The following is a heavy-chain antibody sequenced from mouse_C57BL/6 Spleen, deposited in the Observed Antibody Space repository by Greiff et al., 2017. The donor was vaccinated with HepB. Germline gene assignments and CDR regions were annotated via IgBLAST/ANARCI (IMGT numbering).Heavy chain of an antibody. CDR2: IYPGNSDT. D-gene: IGHD1-1*01. CDR1: GYTFTSYW. CDR3: TTTVVAPFDH. Sequence: VQLQQSGPVLARPGASVKMSCKTSGYTFTSYWMHWVKQRPGQGLEWIGAIYPGNSDTSYNQKFKGKAKLTAVTSASTAYMELSSLTNEDSAVYYCTTTVVAPFDHWGQGTTLTVSS. V-gene: IGHV1-5*01. J-gene: IGHJ2*01.